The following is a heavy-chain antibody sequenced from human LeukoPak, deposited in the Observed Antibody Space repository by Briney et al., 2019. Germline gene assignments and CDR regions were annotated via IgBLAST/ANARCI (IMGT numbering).Heavy chain of an antibody. V-gene: IGHV4-34*01. CDR1: GGSFSGYY. CDR3: VRRSHDYGGKEYYFDY. CDR2: INHSGST. J-gene: IGHJ4*02. Sequence: SETLSLTCAVYGGSFSGYYWSWIRQPPGKGLEWIGEINHSGSTNYNPSLKSRVTISVDTSKNQFSLKLSSVTAADTAVYYCVRRSHDYGGKEYYFDYWGQGTLVTVSS. D-gene: IGHD4-23*01.